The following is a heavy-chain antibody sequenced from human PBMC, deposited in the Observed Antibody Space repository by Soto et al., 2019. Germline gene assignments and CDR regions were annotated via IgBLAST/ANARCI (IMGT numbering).Heavy chain of an antibody. Sequence: EVPLVESGGGLVQPGGSLRLSCAASGVTVSNNYMSWVRQAPGKGLEWVSVIYSGGRTYYADSVEGRFIIYRDSSQNTLYIQMNSLRAEDTAVYYCARDTYDDYRGQGTLVTVSS. V-gene: IGHV3-66*01. CDR3: ARDTYDDY. CDR2: IYSGGRT. J-gene: IGHJ4*02. D-gene: IGHD3-3*01. CDR1: GVTVSNNY.